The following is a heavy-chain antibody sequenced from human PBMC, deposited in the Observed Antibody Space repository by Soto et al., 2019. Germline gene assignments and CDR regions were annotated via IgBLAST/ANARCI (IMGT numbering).Heavy chain of an antibody. J-gene: IGHJ4*02. D-gene: IGHD6-19*01. CDR2: IIPMFGSA. CDR3: AAYSSGWYNFDY. V-gene: IGHV1-69*01. Sequence: QVQLVQSGAEVKQPGSSVKVSCKASGGTFSNYGISWVRQVPGQGLEWMAGIIPMFGSANYAQRFQDRVTITADESTSTAYMELSSLRYEDTAVYYCAAYSSGWYNFDYWGQGSLVTVSS. CDR1: GGTFSNYG.